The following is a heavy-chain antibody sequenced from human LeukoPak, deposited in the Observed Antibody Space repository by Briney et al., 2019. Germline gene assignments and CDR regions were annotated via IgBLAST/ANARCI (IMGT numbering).Heavy chain of an antibody. CDR1: GFDLSSNY. CDR3: ARAQYYYDSGAYGPDY. CDR2: LYGGDRT. V-gene: IGHV3-53*01. J-gene: IGHJ4*02. Sequence: GSLKISCAASGFDLSSNYMSWVRPASGKGPEWVSVLYGGDRTYYADSVKGRFTISADKSSNTLYLQMNSLRAEDTAVYYCARAQYYYDSGAYGPDYWGQGTQVTVSS. D-gene: IGHD3-22*01.